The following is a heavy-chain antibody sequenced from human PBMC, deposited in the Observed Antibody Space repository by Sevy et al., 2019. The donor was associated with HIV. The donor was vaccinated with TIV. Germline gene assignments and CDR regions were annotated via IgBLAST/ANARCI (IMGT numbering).Heavy chain of an antibody. CDR3: AKVPSSGWNYLLDY. CDR2: IRLDGSDR. J-gene: IGHJ4*02. CDR1: GFIFGDHG. D-gene: IGHD1-7*01. V-gene: IGHV3-30*02. Sequence: GGSLRLSCAASGFIFGDHGMHWVRQAPGKGLEWVAFIRLDGSDRYYAYSVKGRFTISRDNSKNTLYLQMNSLRAEDTAVYYCAKVPSSGWNYLLDYWDQGILVTVSS.